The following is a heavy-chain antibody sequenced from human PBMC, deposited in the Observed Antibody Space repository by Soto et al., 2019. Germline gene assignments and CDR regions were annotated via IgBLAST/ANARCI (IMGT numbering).Heavy chain of an antibody. J-gene: IGHJ4*02. CDR1: GFTFSSYW. CDR2: IKQDGSEK. Sequence: GGSLRLSCAASGFTFSSYWMSWVRQAPGKGLEWVANIKQDGSEKYYVDSVKGRFTITRDNAKNSLYLQMNSLRAEDPAVYYCARARSSSWSCYFDYWGQGTLVTVSS. D-gene: IGHD6-13*01. V-gene: IGHV3-7*01. CDR3: ARARSSSWSCYFDY.